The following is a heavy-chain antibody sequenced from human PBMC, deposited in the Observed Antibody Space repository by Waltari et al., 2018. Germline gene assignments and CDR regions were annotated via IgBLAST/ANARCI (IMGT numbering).Heavy chain of an antibody. Sequence: QVQVGESGGGVVQPGRSLKLPCEATGFTFSSHSMHWVRQAPGKGLEWVALISNDGSDKDYADSVKGRFTISRDNSNYKVYLQMDSLKIEDTAIYYCASRHSSSWYSFDYWGQGTLVTVSS. V-gene: IGHV3-30-3*01. J-gene: IGHJ4*02. CDR2: ISNDGSDK. D-gene: IGHD6-13*01. CDR1: GFTFSSHS. CDR3: ASRHSSSWYSFDY.